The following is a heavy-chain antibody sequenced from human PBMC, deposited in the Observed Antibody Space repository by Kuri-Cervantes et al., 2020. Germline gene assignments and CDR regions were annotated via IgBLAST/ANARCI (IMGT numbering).Heavy chain of an antibody. D-gene: IGHD5-18*01. CDR1: GYTLSGYY. CDR2: ISAYNGNT. V-gene: IGHV1-18*04. CDR3: ARGRYSYGYGI. J-gene: IGHJ3*02. Sequence: ASVKVSCKASGYTLSGYYMHWVRQAPGQGLEWMGWISAYNGNTNYAQKLQGRVTITTDESTSTAYMELSSLRSEDTAVYYCARGRYSYGYGIWGQGTMVTVSS.